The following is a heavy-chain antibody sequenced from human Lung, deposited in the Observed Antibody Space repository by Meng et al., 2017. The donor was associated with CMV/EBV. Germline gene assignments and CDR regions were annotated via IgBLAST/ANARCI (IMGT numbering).Heavy chain of an antibody. V-gene: IGHV7-4-1*02. D-gene: IGHD2/OR15-2a*01. J-gene: IGHJ5*02. CDR1: GYTFSTYT. Sequence: QVQPVQSGSELKKPGASGKVSCKSSGYTFSTYTINWVRQAHGRGLEWMGWISTNTGTPTYTQGFTGRYVFSLDTSVSTAYLQISSRKAEDTAVYYCARGGNFDPWGQGTLVTVSS. CDR2: ISTNTGTP. CDR3: ARGGNFDP.